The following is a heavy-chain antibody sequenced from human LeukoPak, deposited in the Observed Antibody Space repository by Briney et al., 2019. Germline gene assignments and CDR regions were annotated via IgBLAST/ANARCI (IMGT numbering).Heavy chain of an antibody. D-gene: IGHD6-13*01. J-gene: IGHJ4*02. CDR3: AREMAAAGHFDY. Sequence: SQTLSLTCTVSGGSISSSGYYWNWVRQHPGKGLEWIGYIYYSGSTYYNPSLKSRVTISVDTSKNQFSLKLSSVTAADTAAYYCAREMAAAGHFDYWGQGALVTVSS. CDR1: GGSISSSGYY. V-gene: IGHV4-31*03. CDR2: IYYSGST.